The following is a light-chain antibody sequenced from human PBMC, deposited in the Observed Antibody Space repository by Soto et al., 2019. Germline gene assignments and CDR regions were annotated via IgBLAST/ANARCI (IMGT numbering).Light chain of an antibody. Sequence: QFAPTQPPSVSGSPGQSVTISCTGTSSDIGGYTDVYWYQQLPVNDPKLMIYDVSQRPSGVPDRFSGSTSGNTASLAISGLQAEDEADYYGCSYAGTTHVFGTGTKLTVL. CDR2: DVS. J-gene: IGLJ1*01. CDR3: CSYAGTTHV. CDR1: SSDIGGYTD. V-gene: IGLV2-11*01.